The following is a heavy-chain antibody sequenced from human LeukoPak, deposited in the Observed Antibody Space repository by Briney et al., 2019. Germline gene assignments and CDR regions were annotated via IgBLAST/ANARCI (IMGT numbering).Heavy chain of an antibody. CDR2: IRYDRSNK. Sequence: PGGSLRLSCAASGFTFSSYGMHWVRQAPGKGLEWVAFIRYDRSNKYYADSVKGRFTISRDNSKNTLYLQMNSLRAEDTAVYYCAKGQGVVAALYYFDYWGQGTLVTVSS. CDR1: GFTFSSYG. D-gene: IGHD2-15*01. CDR3: AKGQGVVAALYYFDY. J-gene: IGHJ4*02. V-gene: IGHV3-30*02.